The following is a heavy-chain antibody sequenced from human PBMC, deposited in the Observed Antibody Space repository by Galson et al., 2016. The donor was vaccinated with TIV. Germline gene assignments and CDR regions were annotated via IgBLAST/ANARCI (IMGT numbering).Heavy chain of an antibody. Sequence: SVKVSCKVSEYTLPELSMHWVRQAPGKGLEWVGGFDPEDGDAIYAQKFQGRVTITRGTSTDTGYMELSSLRSDDTDVYYCATVTKGGELCLAPFDYWCQGTLVTVSS. CDR3: ATVTKGGELCLAPFDY. V-gene: IGHV1-24*01. CDR1: EYTLPELS. J-gene: IGHJ4*02. CDR2: FDPEDGDA. D-gene: IGHD1-26*01.